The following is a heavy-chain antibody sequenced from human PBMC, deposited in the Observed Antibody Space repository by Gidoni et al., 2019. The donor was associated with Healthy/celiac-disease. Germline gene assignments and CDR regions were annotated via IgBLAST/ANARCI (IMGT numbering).Heavy chain of an antibody. CDR1: GFTVSSNY. V-gene: IGHV3-66*01. J-gene: IGHJ4*02. CDR3: AREEGVAAAGTLNY. CDR2: IYSGGST. Sequence: EVQLVESGGGLVQPGGSLSLSCAASGFTVSSNYMSWVRQAPGKGLEWVSVIYSGGSTYYADSVKGRFTISRDNSKNTLYLQMNSLRAEDTAVYYCAREEGVAAAGTLNYWGQGTLVTVSS. D-gene: IGHD6-13*01.